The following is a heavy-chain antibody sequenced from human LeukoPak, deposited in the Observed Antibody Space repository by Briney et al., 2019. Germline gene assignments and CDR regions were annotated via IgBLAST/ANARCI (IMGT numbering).Heavy chain of an antibody. D-gene: IGHD6-13*01. CDR1: GFTFSSYE. CDR3: ARDGRIAAAVITPFDY. CDR2: ISSSGSTI. Sequence: GGSLRLSCAASGFTFSSYEMNWVRQAPGKGLEWVSYISSSGSTIYYADSVKGPFTISRDNAKNSLYLQMNSLRAEDTAVYYCARDGRIAAAVITPFDYWGQGTLVTVSS. J-gene: IGHJ4*02. V-gene: IGHV3-48*03.